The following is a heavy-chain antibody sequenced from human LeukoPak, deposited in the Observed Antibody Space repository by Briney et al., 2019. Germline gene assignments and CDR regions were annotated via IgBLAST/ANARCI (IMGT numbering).Heavy chain of an antibody. Sequence: ASVKVSCKASGFTFTDYYMHWVRQAPGQGLEWMGWLNPNSGDTNYAQKFQGRVSMTRDTSISTAYMDLSDLRSDDTAVYYCARGRNIEMTTMSGGSDYWGQGTLVTVSS. J-gene: IGHJ4*02. CDR1: GFTFTDYY. D-gene: IGHD5-24*01. CDR2: LNPNSGDT. V-gene: IGHV1-2*02. CDR3: ARGRNIEMTTMSGGSDY.